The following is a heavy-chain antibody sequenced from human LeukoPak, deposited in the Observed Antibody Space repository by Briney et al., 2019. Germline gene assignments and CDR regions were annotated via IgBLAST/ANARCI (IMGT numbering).Heavy chain of an antibody. Sequence: GGSLRLSCAASGFTFSSYAMNWVRRAPGKGLEWVSGISGSGGSTYYADSLKGRFTISRDNSRNTLYLQMNSLRADDTAVYYCAKGATGGSYYFDYWGQGTLVTVSS. V-gene: IGHV3-23*01. D-gene: IGHD1-26*01. CDR2: ISGSGGST. CDR3: AKGATGGSYYFDY. CDR1: GFTFSSYA. J-gene: IGHJ4*02.